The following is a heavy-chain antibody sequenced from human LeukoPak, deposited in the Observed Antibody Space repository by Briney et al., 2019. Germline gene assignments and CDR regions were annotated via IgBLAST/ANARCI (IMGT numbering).Heavy chain of an antibody. V-gene: IGHV4-38-2*01. Sequence: ASETPSLTCAVSGYSISSGYYWGWIRQPPGKGLEWIGSIYHSGSTYYNPSLKSRVTISVDTSKNQFSLKLSSVTAADTAVYYCARWTGTTDAFDIWGQGTMVTVSS. CDR3: ARWTGTTDAFDI. CDR1: GYSISSGYY. J-gene: IGHJ3*02. D-gene: IGHD1-7*01. CDR2: IYHSGST.